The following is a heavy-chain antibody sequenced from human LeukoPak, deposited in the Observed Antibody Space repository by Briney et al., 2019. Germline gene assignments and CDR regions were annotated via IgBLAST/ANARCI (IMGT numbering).Heavy chain of an antibody. D-gene: IGHD3-10*01. Sequence: GGSLRLSCAASGFTFSSYAMNWVRQAPGKGLEWVSAISGSGGSTYYADSVKGRFTISRDNSKNTVSLQMNNVRSADTALYYCARVRDYGSGTYPLVSYGMDVWGQGTTVSVSS. CDR3: ARVRDYGSGTYPLVSYGMDV. CDR1: GFTFSSYA. CDR2: ISGSGGST. J-gene: IGHJ6*02. V-gene: IGHV3-23*01.